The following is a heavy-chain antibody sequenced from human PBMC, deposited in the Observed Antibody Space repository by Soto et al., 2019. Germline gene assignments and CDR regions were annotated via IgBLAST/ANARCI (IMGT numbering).Heavy chain of an antibody. CDR3: VRRHVSASGIDWFDP. Sequence: ASVKVSFKASGYTFTSYGIHWVRQAPVQRLEWMGWLNAANGDTIYSPRFQGRVTITRDTSASTAYMELSSLRSEDTAVYYCVRRHVSASGIDWFDPWGQGTLVTVSS. CDR2: LNAANGDT. D-gene: IGHD6-13*01. J-gene: IGHJ5*02. CDR1: GYTFTSYG. V-gene: IGHV1-3*01.